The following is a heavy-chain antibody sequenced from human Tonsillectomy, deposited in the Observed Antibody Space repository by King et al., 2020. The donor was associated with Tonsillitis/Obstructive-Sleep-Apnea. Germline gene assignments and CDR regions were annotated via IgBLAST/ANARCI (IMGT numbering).Heavy chain of an antibody. J-gene: IGHJ6*02. V-gene: IGHV3-53*01. CDR3: ARDRGGGYYDFWSGYYTGNPPYGMDV. Sequence: VQLVESGGGLIQPGGSLRLSCAASGFTVSSNYMSWVRQAPGKGLEWVSVIYSGGSTYYADSVKGRFTISRDNSKNTLYLQMNSLRAEDTAVYYCARDRGGGYYDFWSGYYTGNPPYGMDVWGQGTTVTVSS. D-gene: IGHD3-3*01. CDR2: IYSGGST. CDR1: GFTVSSNY.